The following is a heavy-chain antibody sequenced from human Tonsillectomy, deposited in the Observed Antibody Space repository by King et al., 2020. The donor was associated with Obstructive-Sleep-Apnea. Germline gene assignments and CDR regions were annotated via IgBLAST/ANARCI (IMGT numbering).Heavy chain of an antibody. V-gene: IGHV4-30-4*01. CDR2: IYYSGST. Sequence: QLQESGPGLVKPSQTLSLTCTVSGGSISSGDYYWSWIRQPPGKGLEWIGYIYYSGSTYYNPSLKSRVTISLDTSKNQFSLKLSPVTAADTAVYYCARGIIWFGELRWFDPWGQGTLVTVSS. CDR3: ARGIIWFGELRWFDP. J-gene: IGHJ5*02. D-gene: IGHD3-10*01. CDR1: GGSISSGDYY.